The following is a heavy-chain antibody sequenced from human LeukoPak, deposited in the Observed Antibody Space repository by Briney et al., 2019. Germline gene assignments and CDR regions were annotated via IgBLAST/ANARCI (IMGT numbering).Heavy chain of an antibody. Sequence: SETLSLTCTVSGGSISSYYWSWIRQPPGKGLEWIGYIYYSGSTNYNPSLKCRVTISVDTSKNQFSLKLSSVTAADTAVYYCASHDYGDPIDAFDIWGQGTMVTVSS. CDR3: ASHDYGDPIDAFDI. CDR1: GGSISSYY. CDR2: IYYSGST. J-gene: IGHJ3*02. V-gene: IGHV4-59*01. D-gene: IGHD4-17*01.